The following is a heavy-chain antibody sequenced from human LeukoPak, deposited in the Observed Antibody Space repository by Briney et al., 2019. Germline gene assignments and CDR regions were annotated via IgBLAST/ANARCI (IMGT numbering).Heavy chain of an antibody. CDR1: GFTFSDYY. V-gene: IGHV3-11*01. D-gene: IGHD3-22*01. CDR2: ISSSGSTI. CDR3: AKDKTHYYDSGGHYPKFDY. Sequence: GGSLRLSCAASGFTFSDYYMSWIRQAPGKGLEWVSYISSSGSTIYYADSVKGRFTISRDNAKNSLYLQMNSLRAEDTAVYYCAKDKTHYYDSGGHYPKFDYWGQGTLVSVSS. J-gene: IGHJ4*02.